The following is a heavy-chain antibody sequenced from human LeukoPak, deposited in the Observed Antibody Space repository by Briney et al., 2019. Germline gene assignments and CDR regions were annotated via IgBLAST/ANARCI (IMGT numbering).Heavy chain of an antibody. Sequence: GGSLRLSCATSGFTFSSYSIHWVRQAPGKGLEWVSVISNDGNTKYYADSVRGRFTISRDNSENTVYLQTYSLRIEDTAVYYCARERAVNGWTSAHFDYWGQGTLVTVSS. V-gene: IGHV3-30*14. J-gene: IGHJ4*02. CDR3: ARERAVNGWTSAHFDY. CDR2: ISNDGNTK. D-gene: IGHD6-19*01. CDR1: GFTFSSYS.